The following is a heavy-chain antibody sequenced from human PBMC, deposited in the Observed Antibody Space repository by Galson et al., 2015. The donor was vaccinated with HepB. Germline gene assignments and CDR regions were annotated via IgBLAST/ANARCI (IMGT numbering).Heavy chain of an antibody. V-gene: IGHV1-18*04. CDR2: ISAYNGNT. D-gene: IGHD3-3*01. J-gene: IGHJ6*02. Sequence: SVKVSCKASGYTFTSYGISWVRQAPGQGLEWMGWISAYNGNTNYAQKLQGRVTMTTDTSTSTAYMELRSLRSDDTAVYYCALGFGVVIKVYYYYGMDVWGQGTTVTVSS. CDR3: ALGFGVVIKVYYYYGMDV. CDR1: GYTFTSYG.